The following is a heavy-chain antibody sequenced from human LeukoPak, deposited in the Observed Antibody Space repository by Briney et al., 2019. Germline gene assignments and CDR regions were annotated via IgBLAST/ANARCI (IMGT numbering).Heavy chain of an antibody. CDR2: IYYSGST. CDR1: GGSISSNNYY. D-gene: IGHD2-15*01. V-gene: IGHV4-39*01. CDR3: ARLRVVVVAATTYFDL. J-gene: IGHJ2*01. Sequence: SETLSLTCTVSGGSISSNNYYWGWIRQPPGKGLEWIGSIYYSGSTYYNPSLKSRVTISVDTSKNQFSLKLSSVTAADTAVYYCARLRVVVVAATTYFDLWGRGTLVTVSS.